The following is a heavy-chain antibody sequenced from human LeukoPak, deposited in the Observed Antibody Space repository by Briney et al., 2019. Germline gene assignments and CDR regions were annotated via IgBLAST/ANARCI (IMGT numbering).Heavy chain of an antibody. J-gene: IGHJ1*01. V-gene: IGHV1-2*02. D-gene: IGHD3-22*01. CDR1: GYTFTGYY. Sequence: GASVKVSCKASGYTFTGYYMHWVRQAPGQGLEWMGWINPNSGGTNYAQKFQGRVTMTRDTSISTAYMELSRLRPDDTAVYYCSNYYDSSGRPYFNFQHWGQGTLVTVSS. CDR2: INPNSGGT. CDR3: SNYYDSSGRPYFNFQH.